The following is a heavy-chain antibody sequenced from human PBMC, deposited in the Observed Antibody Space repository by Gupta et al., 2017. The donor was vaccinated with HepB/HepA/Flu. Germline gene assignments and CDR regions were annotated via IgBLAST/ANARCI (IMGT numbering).Heavy chain of an antibody. D-gene: IGHD2-2*01. Sequence: QVQLQESGPGLVKPSETLSLTCTVSGGSISSYYWSWIRQPAGKGLEWIGRIYTSGSTKYNNSRKRRGTMAVDTSKKQFSRKLSSVTAAETAVYDGARLAAPGPAAHIKKWFDTGRHGTMVTVYS. J-gene: IGHJ5*01. CDR2: IYTSGST. CDR3: ARLAAPGPAAHIKKWFDT. CDR1: GGSISSYY. V-gene: IGHV4-4*07.